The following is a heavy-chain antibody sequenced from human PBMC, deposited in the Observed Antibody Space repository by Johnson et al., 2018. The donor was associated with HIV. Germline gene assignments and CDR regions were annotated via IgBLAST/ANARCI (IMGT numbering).Heavy chain of an antibody. CDR2: ISGSGGST. CDR3: AKGSTDYSGSYPRDAFDI. D-gene: IGHD1-26*01. CDR1: GFTFSSYA. Sequence: VQLVESGGGLVQPGGSLRLSCAASGFTFSSYAMSWVRQAPGKGLEWVSAISGSGGSTYYADSVKGRFTISRDNSKNTLYLQINSLRAEDTAVYYCAKGSTDYSGSYPRDAFDIWGQGTMVTVSS. J-gene: IGHJ3*02. V-gene: IGHV3-23*04.